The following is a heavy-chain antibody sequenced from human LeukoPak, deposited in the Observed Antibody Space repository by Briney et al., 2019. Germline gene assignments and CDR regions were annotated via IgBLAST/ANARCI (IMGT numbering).Heavy chain of an antibody. V-gene: IGHV1-2*02. D-gene: IGHD6-13*01. CDR3: ARDGLIAAAGTNWFDP. CDR1: GYTFTGYY. CDR2: NNPNSGGT. J-gene: IGHJ5*02. Sequence: ASVKVSCTASGYTFTGYYMHWVRQAPGQGLEWMGWNNPNSGGTNYAQKFQGRVTMTRDTSISTAYMELSRLRSDDTAVYYCARDGLIAAAGTNWFDPWGQGTLVTVSS.